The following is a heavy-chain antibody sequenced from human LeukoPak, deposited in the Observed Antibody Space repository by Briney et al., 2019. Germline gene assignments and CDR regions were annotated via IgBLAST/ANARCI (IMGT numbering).Heavy chain of an antibody. CDR2: ISGYNAKT. CDR3: ARVRDYYASSDYSDY. Sequence: ASMKVSCKTSGYTFTSYYVSWVRQAPGQGLEWMGWISGYNAKTKYVQKFQGRITMTIDISTTTAYMELRSLTSDDTAVYYCARVRDYYASSDYSDYWGQGTLVTVSS. CDR1: GYTFTSYY. V-gene: IGHV1-18*04. J-gene: IGHJ4*02. D-gene: IGHD3-22*01.